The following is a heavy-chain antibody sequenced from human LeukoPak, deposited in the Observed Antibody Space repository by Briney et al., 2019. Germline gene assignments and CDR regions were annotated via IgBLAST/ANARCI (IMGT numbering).Heavy chain of an antibody. CDR3: ARNNWGIDY. J-gene: IGHJ4*01. CDR1: GFTFSDYY. CDR2: ISSSGSAI. D-gene: IGHD1/OR15-1a*01. V-gene: IGHV3-11*04. Sequence: GGSLRLSCAASGFTFSDYYMSWIRQAPGKGPEWVSYISSSGSAINYADSVKGRFTISRDNAKDSLSLQMNSLRAEDTAIYYCARNNWGIDYWGLGTLVTVSS.